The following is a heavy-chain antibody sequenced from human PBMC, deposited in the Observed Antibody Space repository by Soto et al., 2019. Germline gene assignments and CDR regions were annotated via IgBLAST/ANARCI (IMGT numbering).Heavy chain of an antibody. Sequence: SVKVSCKASGGTFSSYAISWVRQAPGQGLEWMGGIIPIFGTANYAQKFQGRVTITADESTSTAYMELSSLRSEDTAVYYCAKVPPLGSRPGEFGDFDYWGQGTLVTVSS. V-gene: IGHV1-69*13. J-gene: IGHJ4*02. D-gene: IGHD1-26*01. CDR3: AKVPPLGSRPGEFGDFDY. CDR1: GGTFSSYA. CDR2: IIPIFGTA.